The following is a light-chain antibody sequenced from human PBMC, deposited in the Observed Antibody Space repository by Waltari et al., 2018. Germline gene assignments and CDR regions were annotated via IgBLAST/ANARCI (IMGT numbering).Light chain of an antibody. V-gene: IGLV1-40*01. CDR2: GDS. CDR1: SSNIGAGYD. J-gene: IGLJ2*01. Sequence: QSVLTQPPSVSGAPGQRITISCTGSSSNIGAGYDVHWYQQFPGTAPKRLIFGDSNRPSGVPDRFSGSKSGTSASLAITGLQAEDEADYYCQSFDSSLIADVIFGGGTKLTVL. CDR3: QSFDSSLIADVI.